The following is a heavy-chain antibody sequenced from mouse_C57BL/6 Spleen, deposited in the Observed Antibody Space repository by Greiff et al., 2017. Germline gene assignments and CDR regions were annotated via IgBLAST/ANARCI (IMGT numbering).Heavy chain of an antibody. CDR3: AREGVLFDY. Sequence: EVMLVESGGGLVKPGGSLKLSCAASGFTFSSYAMSWVRQTPEKRLEWVATISDGGSYTYYPDNVKGRFTISRDNAKNNLYLQMSHLKSEDTAMYYCAREGVLFDYWGQGTTLTVSS. CDR1: GFTFSSYA. J-gene: IGHJ2*01. CDR2: ISDGGSYT. V-gene: IGHV5-4*01.